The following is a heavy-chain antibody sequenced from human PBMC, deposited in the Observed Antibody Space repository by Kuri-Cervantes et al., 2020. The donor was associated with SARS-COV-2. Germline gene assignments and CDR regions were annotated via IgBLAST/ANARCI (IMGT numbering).Heavy chain of an antibody. Sequence: GESLKISCAASGFTVSSNYMSWVRQAPGKGLEWVGRIKSKTDGGTTDYAAPVKGRFTISRDDSKNTLYLQMNSLKTEDTAVYYCTTDQPFWAGTTGPFDYWGQGTLVTVSS. V-gene: IGHV3-15*01. J-gene: IGHJ4*02. CDR2: IKSKTDGGTT. D-gene: IGHD1-7*01. CDR3: TTDQPFWAGTTGPFDY. CDR1: GFTVSSNY.